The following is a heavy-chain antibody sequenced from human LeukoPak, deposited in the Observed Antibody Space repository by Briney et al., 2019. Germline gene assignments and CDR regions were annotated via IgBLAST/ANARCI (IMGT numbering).Heavy chain of an antibody. D-gene: IGHD4-11*01. CDR2: INHSGST. Sequence: SETLSLTCAVYGGPFNGYYWSWIRQPPGKGLEWIGEINHSGSTNYNPSLKSRVTISIHTSKNQFSLKLNSVTAADTAIYYCARHVVTRRLPAATKRTWFDPWGQGTLVTVSS. J-gene: IGHJ5*02. CDR1: GGPFNGYY. V-gene: IGHV4-34*01. CDR3: ARHVVTRRLPAATKRTWFDP.